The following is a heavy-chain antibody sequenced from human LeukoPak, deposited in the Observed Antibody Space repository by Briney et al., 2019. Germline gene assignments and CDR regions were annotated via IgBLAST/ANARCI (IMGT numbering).Heavy chain of an antibody. V-gene: IGHV3-53*01. D-gene: IGHD1-26*01. J-gene: IGHJ4*02. Sequence: GGSLRLSCAASEFIVSSNYMSWVRQAPGKGLEWVAIIYSGGSTYYADSVKGRFTISRDNSKNTLYLQMNSLRAEDTAVYYCASSGNYYPYLLDYWGQGTLVTVSS. CDR2: IYSGGST. CDR1: EFIVSSNY. CDR3: ASSGNYYPYLLDY.